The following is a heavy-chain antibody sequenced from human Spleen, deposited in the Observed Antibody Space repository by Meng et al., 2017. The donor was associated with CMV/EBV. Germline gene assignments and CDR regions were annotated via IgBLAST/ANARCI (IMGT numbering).Heavy chain of an antibody. D-gene: IGHD6-25*01. CDR2: ISTSGDVV. CDR3: ARDSRPFYGMDV. V-gene: IGHV3-48*03. J-gene: IGHJ6*02. CDR1: GCTFSYYE. Sequence: GESLKISWAASGCTFSYYEMNWVRQAPGKGLEWISYISTSGDVVYYADSVKGRFTISRDNAKNSLYLQMKSLRAEDTAVYYCARDSRPFYGMDVWGQGTTVTVSS.